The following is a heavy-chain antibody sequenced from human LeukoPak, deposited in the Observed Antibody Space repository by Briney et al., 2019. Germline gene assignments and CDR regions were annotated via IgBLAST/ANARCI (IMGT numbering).Heavy chain of an antibody. J-gene: IGHJ4*02. V-gene: IGHV1-69*13. D-gene: IGHD6-19*01. CDR1: GGTFSSYA. CDR3: AREGIAVAVIDY. CDR2: IIPIFGTA. Sequence: ASVKVSCKASGGTFSSYAISWVRQAPGQGLEWMGGIIPIFGTANYAQKFQGRVTITADESTNTAYMELSSLRSEDTAVYYCAREGIAVAVIDYWGQGTLVTVSS.